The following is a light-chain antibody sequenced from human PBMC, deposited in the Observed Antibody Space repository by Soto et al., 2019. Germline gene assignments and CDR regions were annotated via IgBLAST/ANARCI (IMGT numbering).Light chain of an antibody. CDR1: QGISSY. CDR2: AAS. V-gene: IGKV1-8*01. Sequence: AIRMTQSPSSFSASTGDRVTITCRASQGISSYLAWYQQKPGKAPKLLIYAASTLQSGVPSRFTGMESGTDFTLTSSCLQSEDFAPNSCQHYYSYPYTLGQGPSWRSN. CDR3: QHYYSYPYT. J-gene: IGKJ2*01.